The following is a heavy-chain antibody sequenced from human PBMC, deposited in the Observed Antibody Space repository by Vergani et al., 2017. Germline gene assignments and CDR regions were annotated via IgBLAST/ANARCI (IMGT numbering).Heavy chain of an antibody. CDR1: GGSISSYY. V-gene: IGHV4-4*07. Sequence: QVQLQESGPGLVKPSETLSLTCTVSGGSISSYYWSWIRQPAGKGLEWIGRIYTSGSTNYNPSLKSRVTMSVDTSKNQFSLKLSSVTAADTAVYYCAGGGDVYCSGGSCYHPGGIWGQGTLVTVSS. CDR3: AGGGDVYCSGGSCYHPGGI. J-gene: IGHJ4*02. D-gene: IGHD2-15*01. CDR2: IYTSGST.